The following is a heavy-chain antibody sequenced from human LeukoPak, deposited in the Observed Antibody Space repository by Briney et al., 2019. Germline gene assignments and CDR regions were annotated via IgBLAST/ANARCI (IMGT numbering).Heavy chain of an antibody. Sequence: SETLFLTCAVSGGSISSGGYSWSWIRQPPGQGLEWIGYIYHSGSTYYNPSLKSRVTISVDRSKNQFSLKLSSVTAADTAVYYCARARYSYGSLDYWGQGTLVTVSS. CDR1: GGSISSGGYS. V-gene: IGHV4-30-2*01. J-gene: IGHJ4*02. CDR3: ARARYSYGSLDY. CDR2: IYHSGST. D-gene: IGHD5-18*01.